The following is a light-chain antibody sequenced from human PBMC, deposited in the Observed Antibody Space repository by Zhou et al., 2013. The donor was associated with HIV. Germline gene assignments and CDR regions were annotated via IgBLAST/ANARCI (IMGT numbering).Light chain of an antibody. CDR2: DAS. J-gene: IGKJ4*01. CDR3: QQYNSLPLT. CDR1: QDISNY. V-gene: IGKV1-33*01. Sequence: DIQMTQSPSSLSASVGDRITITCQASQDISNYLNWYQQKPGKAPKLLIYDASNLETGVTSRFSGSGSGTDFTFTISSLQAEDIATYYCQQYNSLPLTFGGGTKVEIK.